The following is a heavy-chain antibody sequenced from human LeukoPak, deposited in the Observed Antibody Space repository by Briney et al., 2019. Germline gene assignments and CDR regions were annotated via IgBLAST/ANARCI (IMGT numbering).Heavy chain of an antibody. D-gene: IGHD2-15*01. Sequence: GGSLRLSCAASGFTFRSYWMHWVRQAPGKGLEWVSRVIRDGSFTNYADSVKGRFTISRDNAKNSLYLQMNSLRAEDTALYYCARAPLYCSGGSCYSGHLWFDPWGQGTLVTVSS. CDR2: VIRDGSFT. V-gene: IGHV3-74*01. CDR1: GFTFRSYW. J-gene: IGHJ5*02. CDR3: ARAPLYCSGGSCYSGHLWFDP.